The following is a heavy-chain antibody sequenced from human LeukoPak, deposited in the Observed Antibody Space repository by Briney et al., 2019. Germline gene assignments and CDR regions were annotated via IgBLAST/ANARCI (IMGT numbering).Heavy chain of an antibody. V-gene: IGHV3-30-3*01. D-gene: IGHD1-26*01. Sequence: NKYYADSVKGRFTISRDNSKNTLYLQMNSLRAKDTAVYYCARDVSASGSYYGHFDYWGQGTLVTVSS. CDR2: NK. J-gene: IGHJ4*02. CDR3: ARDVSASGSYYGHFDY.